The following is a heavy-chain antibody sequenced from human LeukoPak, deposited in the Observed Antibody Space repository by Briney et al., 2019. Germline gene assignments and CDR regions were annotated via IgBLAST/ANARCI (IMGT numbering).Heavy chain of an antibody. CDR1: GDSVSSNSAA. CDR2: TYYRSKWYN. V-gene: IGHV6-1*01. D-gene: IGHD4-23*01. CDR3: AREGTTVVTPDSYYYYMDV. J-gene: IGHJ6*03. Sequence: SQTLSLTCAISGDSVSSNSAAWNWIRQSPSRGLEWLGRTYYRSKWYNDYAVSVKSRITINPDTSKNQFSLQLNSVTPEDTAVYYCAREGTTVVTPDSYYYYMDVWGKGTTVTISS.